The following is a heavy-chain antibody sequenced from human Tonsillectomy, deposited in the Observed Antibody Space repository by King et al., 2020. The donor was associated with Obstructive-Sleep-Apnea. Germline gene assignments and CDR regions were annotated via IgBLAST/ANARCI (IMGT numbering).Heavy chain of an antibody. CDR3: AKAYVLRYFDPDDAFDI. Sequence: VQLVESGGGLVQPGGSLRLSCAASGFTFSSYAMSWVRQAPGKGLEWVSAISGSGGSTYYADSVKGRFTISRDNSKNTLYLQMNSLRAEDTAVYYCAKAYVLRYFDPDDAFDIWGQGTMVTVSS. CDR1: GFTFSSYA. J-gene: IGHJ3*02. V-gene: IGHV3-23*04. CDR2: ISGSGGST. D-gene: IGHD3-9*01.